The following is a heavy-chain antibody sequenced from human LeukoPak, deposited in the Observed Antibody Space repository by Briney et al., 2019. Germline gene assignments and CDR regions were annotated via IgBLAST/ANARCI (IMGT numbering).Heavy chain of an antibody. J-gene: IGHJ3*02. CDR1: GYTFTGYY. CDR2: INPNSGGT. V-gene: IGHV1-2*02. CDR3: ARDEIAVAGLPIHDAFDI. Sequence: GASVKVSCKASGYTFTGYYMHWVRQAPGQGLEWMGWINPNSGGTNYAQKFQGRVTMTRDTSISTAYMELSRLRSDDTAVYYCARDEIAVAGLPIHDAFDIWGQGTMVTVSS. D-gene: IGHD6-19*01.